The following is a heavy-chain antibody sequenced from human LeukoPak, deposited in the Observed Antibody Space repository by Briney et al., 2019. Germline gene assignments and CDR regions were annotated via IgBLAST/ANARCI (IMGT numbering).Heavy chain of an antibody. J-gene: IGHJ5*02. D-gene: IGHD2-15*01. V-gene: IGHV3-23*01. CDR3: AKLGIVVVVAATTWFDP. CDR2: ISGSGGST. CDR1: GFTFSSYA. Sequence: GGSLRLSCAASGFTFSSYAMSWVRQAPGKGLEWVSAISGSGGSTYYADSVKGRFTISRDNSKNTLYLQMNSLRAEDTAVYYCAKLGIVVVVAATTWFDPWGQGTLVTLSS.